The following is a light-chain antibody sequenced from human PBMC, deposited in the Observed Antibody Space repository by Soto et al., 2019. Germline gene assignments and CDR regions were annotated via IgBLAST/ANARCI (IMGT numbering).Light chain of an antibody. CDR1: QSVSSIY. J-gene: IGKJ4*01. V-gene: IGKV3-20*01. CDR3: QQYGSSRTLT. CDR2: GAS. Sequence: EIVFTQSPGARSFSRGERATLSCRASQSVSSIYLAWYQQKPGQAPRLLIYGASSRATGIPDRFSGSGSGTDFTLTISRLEPEDFAVYYCQQYGSSRTLTFGGGTKEDIK.